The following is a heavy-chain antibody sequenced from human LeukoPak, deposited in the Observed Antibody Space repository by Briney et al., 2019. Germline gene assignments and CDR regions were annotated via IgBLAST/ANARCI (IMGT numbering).Heavy chain of an antibody. V-gene: IGHV4-39*07. CDR3: ARGRLQYAPRDAFDI. J-gene: IGHJ3*02. D-gene: IGHD4-11*01. CDR1: GGSISSSIYY. Sequence: SETLSLTCTVSGGSISSSIYYWGWIRQPPGKGLEWIGSIYYSGSTNYNPSLKSRVTISVDTSKNQFSLKLSSVTAADTAVYYCARGRLQYAPRDAFDIWGQGTMVTVSS. CDR2: IYYSGST.